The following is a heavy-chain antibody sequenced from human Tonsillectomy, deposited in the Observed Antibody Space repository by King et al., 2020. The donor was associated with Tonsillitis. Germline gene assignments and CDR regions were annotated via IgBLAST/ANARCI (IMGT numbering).Heavy chain of an antibody. CDR2: ISWNSGSI. CDR1: GFTFDDYA. CDR3: AKEIKAEIAAAGGFDP. V-gene: IGHV3-9*01. D-gene: IGHD6-13*01. Sequence: QLVQSGGGLVQPGRSLRLSCAASGFTFDDYAMHWVRQAPGKGLEWVSGISWNSGSIGYADSVKGRFTISRDSAKNSLFLQMNSLRAEDTALYYCAKEIKAEIAAAGGFDPGGQGTLVTVSS. J-gene: IGHJ5*02.